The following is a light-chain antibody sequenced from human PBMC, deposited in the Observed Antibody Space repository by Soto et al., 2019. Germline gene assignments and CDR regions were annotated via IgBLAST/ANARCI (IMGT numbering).Light chain of an antibody. J-gene: IGKJ4*01. V-gene: IGKV4-1*01. CDR3: QLYYGTPPT. CDR2: WAS. Sequence: DIVMTQSPDSLAVSLGVRATINCKSSQTILYSSNNKNYLAWYQQRPGQPPKLLIYWASTREFGVPDRFSGSGSGADFTLTISSLQAEDVAVYYCQLYYGTPPTFGGGTKVEIK. CDR1: QTILYSSNNKNY.